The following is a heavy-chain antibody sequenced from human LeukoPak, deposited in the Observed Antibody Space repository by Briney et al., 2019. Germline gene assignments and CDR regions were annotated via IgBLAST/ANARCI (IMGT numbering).Heavy chain of an antibody. Sequence: ASVKVSCKASGYTFTGYYMHWVRQAPGQGLEWMGWINPNSGGTNYAQKFQGRVTMTGDTSISTAYMELSRLRSDDTAVYYCARDMVRGAIEPNWFDPWGQGTLVTVSS. D-gene: IGHD3-10*01. CDR3: ARDMVRGAIEPNWFDP. V-gene: IGHV1-2*02. CDR1: GYTFTGYY. CDR2: INPNSGGT. J-gene: IGHJ5*02.